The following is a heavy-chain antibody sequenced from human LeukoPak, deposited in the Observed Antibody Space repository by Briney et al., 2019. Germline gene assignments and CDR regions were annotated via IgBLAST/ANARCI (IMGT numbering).Heavy chain of an antibody. V-gene: IGHV3-64D*06. CDR2: ISSNGGST. J-gene: IGHJ2*01. D-gene: IGHD6-19*01. Sequence: GGSLRLSCSASGFSFSSYAMSGVRQAPGKGLEYVSAISSNGGSTYYADSVKGRFTISRDNSKNTLYLLMSSVRVADTALYYCVKNSLRISVSGDYFDFWGRGTLVTASS. CDR1: GFSFSSYA. CDR3: VKNSLRISVSGDYFDF.